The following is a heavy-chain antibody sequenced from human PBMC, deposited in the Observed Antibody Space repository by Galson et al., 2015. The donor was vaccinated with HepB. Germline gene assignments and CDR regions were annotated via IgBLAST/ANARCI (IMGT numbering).Heavy chain of an antibody. CDR3: ARDGGIAAAGSYYYGMDV. CDR1: GGSISSYY. V-gene: IGHV4-4*07. D-gene: IGHD6-13*01. J-gene: IGHJ6*02. Sequence: SETLSLTCTVSGGSISSYYWSWIRQPAGKGLEWIGRIYTSGSTNYNPSLKSRVTMSVDTSKNQFSLKLSSVTAADTAVYYCARDGGIAAAGSYYYGMDVWGQGTTVTVSS. CDR2: IYTSGST.